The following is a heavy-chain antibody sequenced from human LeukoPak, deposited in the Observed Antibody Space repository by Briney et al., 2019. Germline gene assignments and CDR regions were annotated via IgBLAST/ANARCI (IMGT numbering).Heavy chain of an antibody. CDR3: AREYCSSTSCYTYYYGMDV. V-gene: IGHV3-20*04. Sequence: PGGSLRLSWAASGFTFDDYGMSWVRQAPGKGLEWVSGINWNGGSTGYADSVKGRFTISRDNAKNSLYLQMNSLRAEDTALYYCAREYCSSTSCYTYYYGMDVWGQGTTVTVSS. CDR1: GFTFDDYG. J-gene: IGHJ6*02. D-gene: IGHD2-2*01. CDR2: INWNGGST.